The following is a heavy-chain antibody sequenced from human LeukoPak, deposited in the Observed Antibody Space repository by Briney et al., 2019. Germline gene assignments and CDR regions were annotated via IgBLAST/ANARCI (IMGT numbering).Heavy chain of an antibody. CDR2: DSNNGNI. Sequence: SETLSLTCTVSGSSISSHSWGWVRQPPGKGLEWIGYDSNNGNINYNPALKSRVTISVDTSKRQLSLKLSSVTAADTAIYYCARDNWGSLDYWGQGTLVTVSS. CDR1: GSSISSHS. J-gene: IGHJ4*02. V-gene: IGHV4-59*11. D-gene: IGHD7-27*01. CDR3: ARDNWGSLDY.